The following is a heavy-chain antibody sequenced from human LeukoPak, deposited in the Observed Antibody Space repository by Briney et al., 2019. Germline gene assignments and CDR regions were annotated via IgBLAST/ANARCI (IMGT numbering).Heavy chain of an antibody. CDR3: ASSDSSGYYPALFGY. CDR2: IYNSGST. J-gene: IGHJ4*02. CDR1: GGSISSYY. V-gene: IGHV4-59*01. Sequence: KPSETLSLTCTVSGGSISSYYWSWIRQPPGKGLEWIGYIYNSGSTNYNPSLKSRVIISVDTSKNQFSLKLRSVTAADTAVYYCASSDSSGYYPALFGYWGQGTLVTVSS. D-gene: IGHD3-22*01.